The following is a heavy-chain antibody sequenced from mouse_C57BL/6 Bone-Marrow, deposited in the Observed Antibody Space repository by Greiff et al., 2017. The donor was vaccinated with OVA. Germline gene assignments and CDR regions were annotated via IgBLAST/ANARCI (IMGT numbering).Heavy chain of an antibody. D-gene: IGHD1-1*01. CDR1: GYTFTGYW. V-gene: IGHV1-9*01. CDR3: ARDENYCGNSYDFDY. J-gene: IGHJ2*01. CDR2: ILPATCGT. Sequence: VQLQQSGAELMKPGASGKGAWKATGYTFTGYWIEWVKQRPGHRLEWIGEILPATCGTHYNEKFKGKATFTADTSSNTAYMQLSSLTTEDSAIYYCARDENYCGNSYDFDYWGQGTTLTVSS.